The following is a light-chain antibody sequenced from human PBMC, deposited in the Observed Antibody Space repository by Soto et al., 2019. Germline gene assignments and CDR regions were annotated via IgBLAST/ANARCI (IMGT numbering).Light chain of an antibody. V-gene: IGKV3-15*01. CDR1: KTVRDN. CDR2: GAS. CDR3: QQSNNWPYT. J-gene: IGKJ2*01. Sequence: VMTHSPATLSVSPGERATLSCRASKTVRDNLAWYQQKPGQAPRLLIYGASTRATGIPARFSGSGSGTDVTLTINSLQSEDFALYFCQQSNNWPYTFGQGTKLEIK.